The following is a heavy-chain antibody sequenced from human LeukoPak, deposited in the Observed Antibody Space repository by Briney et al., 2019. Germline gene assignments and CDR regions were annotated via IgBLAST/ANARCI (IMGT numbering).Heavy chain of an antibody. D-gene: IGHD6-13*01. J-gene: IGHJ4*02. CDR3: ARAVAAKYYFDY. Sequence: SETLSLTCAVYGGSFSCYYWSWIRQPPGKVLEWIGEINHSGSTNYNPSLKSRVTISVDTSKNQFSLKLSSVTAADTAVYYCARAVAAKYYFDYWGQGTLVNVSS. CDR1: GGSFSCYY. V-gene: IGHV4-34*01. CDR2: INHSGST.